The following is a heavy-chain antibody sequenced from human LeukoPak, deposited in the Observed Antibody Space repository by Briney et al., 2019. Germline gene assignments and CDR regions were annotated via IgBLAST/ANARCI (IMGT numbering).Heavy chain of an antibody. CDR2: ITPSGGT. J-gene: IGHJ4*02. Sequence: ASVKVSCKASGYTFTSYAMHWVRQAPGQGLEWMGWITPSGGTNYPLKFQGRVAVTRDTSITTAYMDLSRLTSDDTAVYYCARDRYGDGFAHFDYWGQGALVTVSS. CDR3: ARDRYGDGFAHFDY. V-gene: IGHV1-2*02. D-gene: IGHD5-24*01. CDR1: GYTFTSYA.